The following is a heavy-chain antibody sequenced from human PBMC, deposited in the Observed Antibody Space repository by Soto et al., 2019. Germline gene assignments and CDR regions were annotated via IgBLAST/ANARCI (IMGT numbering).Heavy chain of an antibody. V-gene: IGHV3-23*01. CDR1: GFTFSSYA. Sequence: EVQLLESGGGLVQPGGSRRLSCVASGFTFSSYAMSWVRQAPGKGLEWVSGISVSGGSTYHADSVKGRFTLSRDNSKNTLYLHMNSLRAEDTALYYCAKEYYYDAGPDYWGQGTLVTVSS. CDR3: AKEYYYDAGPDY. CDR2: ISVSGGST. D-gene: IGHD3-10*01. J-gene: IGHJ4*02.